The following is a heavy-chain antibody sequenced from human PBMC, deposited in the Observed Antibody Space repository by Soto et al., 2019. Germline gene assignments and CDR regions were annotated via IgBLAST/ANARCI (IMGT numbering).Heavy chain of an antibody. V-gene: IGHV4-4*02. Sequence: QVQLQESGPGLVKPSGTLSLTCAVSGGSISSSNWWNWVRQPPGKGLEWIGESYHSGSTTYNPSLKSRGTVSVERSKNQFSLKLSSVTAADPAVYFCATRRDGSGSLDQWGQGTLVTVSS. D-gene: IGHD3-10*01. CDR2: SYHSGST. CDR1: GGSISSSNW. CDR3: ATRRDGSGSLDQ. J-gene: IGHJ4*02.